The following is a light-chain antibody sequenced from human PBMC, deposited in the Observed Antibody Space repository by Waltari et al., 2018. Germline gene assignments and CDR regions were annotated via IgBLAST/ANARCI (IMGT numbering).Light chain of an antibody. CDR3: ASWDDSLSHWV. V-gene: IGLV1-47*01. J-gene: IGLJ3*02. Sequence: QSVPTQPPSASGTPGPSVAISCLGSSPNNGSNFVPLYQQLPGSAPKLLSIRNTQRSSGVPARFSASKSGTSASLAISGLRSDDEGYYYCASWDDSLSHWVFGGGTKVTVL. CDR1: SPNNGSNF. CDR2: RNT.